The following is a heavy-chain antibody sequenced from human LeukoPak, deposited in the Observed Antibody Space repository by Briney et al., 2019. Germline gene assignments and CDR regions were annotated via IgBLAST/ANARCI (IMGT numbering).Heavy chain of an antibody. CDR2: ISSSSSYI. D-gene: IGHD6-13*01. CDR3: ARARNPHSSSWYPDAFDI. Sequence: GGSLRLSCAASGFTFSSYSMNWVRQAPGKGLEWVSSISSSSSYIYYADSVKGRFTISRDNAKNSLYLQMNSLRAEDTAVYYCARARNPHSSSWYPDAFDIWGQGTMVTVSS. CDR1: GFTFSSYS. J-gene: IGHJ3*02. V-gene: IGHV3-21*01.